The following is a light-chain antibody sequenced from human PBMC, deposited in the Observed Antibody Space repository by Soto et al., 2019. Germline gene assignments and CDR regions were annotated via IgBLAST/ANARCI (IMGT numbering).Light chain of an antibody. CDR2: NNN. CDR3: ATWDDDLYTPI. CDR1: SSNSESNW. Sequence: QSVVTQAPSVSGTPGQRVTISCSGSSSNSESNWVYWYQQLPGTAPKLLIYNNNQRPSGVPDRFSGSKSGTSASLAITGLRSDDEADYYCATWDDDLYTPIIGGGTKLTVL. J-gene: IGLJ2*01. V-gene: IGLV1-47*02.